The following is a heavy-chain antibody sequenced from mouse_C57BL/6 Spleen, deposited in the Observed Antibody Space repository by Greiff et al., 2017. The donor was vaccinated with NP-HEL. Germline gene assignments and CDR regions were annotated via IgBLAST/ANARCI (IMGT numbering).Heavy chain of an antibody. CDR1: GYTFTDYE. J-gene: IGHJ2*01. V-gene: IGHV1-15*01. Sequence: VQLQQSGAELVRPGASVTLSCKASGYTFTDYEMHWVKQTPVHGLEWIGAIDPETGGTAYNQKFKGKAILTADKSSSTAYMELRSLTSEDSAVYYCTRGDYDQGYFDYWGKGTTLTVSS. CDR3: TRGDYDQGYFDY. D-gene: IGHD2-4*01. CDR2: IDPETGGT.